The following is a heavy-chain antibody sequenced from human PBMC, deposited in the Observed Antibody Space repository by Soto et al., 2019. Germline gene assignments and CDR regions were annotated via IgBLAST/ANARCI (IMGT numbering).Heavy chain of an antibody. CDR2: ISGSGGST. J-gene: IGHJ4*02. Sequence: EVQLLESGGGLVQPGGSLRLSCAASGFTFSSYAMSWVRQAPGKGLEWVSAISGSGGSTYYADSVKGRFTISRDNSKNTLYLQMNSLRAEDTAVYYCVKSEDYGDYEEFLPYYFDYWGQGTLVTVSS. CDR3: VKSEDYGDYEEFLPYYFDY. D-gene: IGHD4-17*01. V-gene: IGHV3-23*01. CDR1: GFTFSSYA.